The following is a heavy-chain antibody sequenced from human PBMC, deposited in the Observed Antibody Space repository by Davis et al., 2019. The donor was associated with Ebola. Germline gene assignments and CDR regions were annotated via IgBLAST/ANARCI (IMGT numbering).Heavy chain of an antibody. Sequence: ASVKVSCKASGYTFTGYYMHWVRQAPGQGLEWMGWINPNSGGTNYAQKFQGRVTMTRDTSISTAYMELSRLRSDDTAVYYCARDDVGHYYYGSDYGMDVWGQGTTVTVSS. J-gene: IGHJ6*02. D-gene: IGHD3-10*01. CDR3: ARDDVGHYYYGSDYGMDV. CDR2: INPNSGGT. CDR1: GYTFTGYY. V-gene: IGHV1-2*02.